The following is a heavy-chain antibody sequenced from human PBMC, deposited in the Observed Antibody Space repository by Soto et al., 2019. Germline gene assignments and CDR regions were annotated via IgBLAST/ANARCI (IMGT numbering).Heavy chain of an antibody. J-gene: IGHJ6*02. CDR1: GFPFSSYW. CDR2: IKQDGSEK. Sequence: PVGSLRLSCAASGFPFSSYWMSWVRQAPGKGLEWVANIKQDGSEKYYVDSVKGRFTISRDNAKNSLYLQMNSLRAEDTAVYYCARETDCSSSICYRAYYYYGMDVCGERITVTVS. D-gene: IGHD2-2*02. V-gene: IGHV3-7*01. CDR3: ARETDCSSSICYRAYYYYGMDV.